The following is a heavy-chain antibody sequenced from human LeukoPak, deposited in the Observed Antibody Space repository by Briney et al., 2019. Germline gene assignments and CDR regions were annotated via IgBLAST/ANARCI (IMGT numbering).Heavy chain of an antibody. D-gene: IGHD7-27*01. V-gene: IGHV4-39*07. CDR2: IYYSGST. Sequence: NPSETLSLTCTVSGGSISSSSYYWDWIRQPPGKGLEGIGNIYYSGSTYYNPSLKSRVTISVDTSKNQFSLKLSSVTAADTAVYYCARVGPPQRGIDPWGQGTLVTVSS. J-gene: IGHJ5*02. CDR3: ARVGPPQRGIDP. CDR1: GGSISSSSYY.